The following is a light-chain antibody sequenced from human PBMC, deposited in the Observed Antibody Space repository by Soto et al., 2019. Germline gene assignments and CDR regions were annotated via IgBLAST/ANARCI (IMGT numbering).Light chain of an antibody. CDR1: SSNLGAGYD. J-gene: IGLJ3*02. V-gene: IGLV1-40*01. CDR3: QDFDYSLSASV. CDR2: GNR. Sequence: QSVLTQPPSVSGAPGQRVTLSCTGTSSNLGAGYDVHWYQQLPGAAPKLVIFGNRNRPSGVPERFSGSKSGTSASLAITGLPAEDEADYYCQDFDYSLSASVFGGGTKLTVL.